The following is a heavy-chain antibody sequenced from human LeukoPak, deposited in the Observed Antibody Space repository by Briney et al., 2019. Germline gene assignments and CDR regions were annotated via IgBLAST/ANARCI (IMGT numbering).Heavy chain of an antibody. J-gene: IGHJ6*03. D-gene: IGHD3-9*01. CDR2: IRYDGSNK. V-gene: IGHV3-30*02. CDR1: GFTFSSYG. Sequence: GGSLRLSCAASGFTFSSYGMHWVRQAPGKGLEWVAFIRYDGSNKYYADSVKGRFTISRDNSKNTLYLQMNSLRAEDTAVYYCARIDLYYYYMDVWGKGTTVTVSS. CDR3: ARIDLYYYYMDV.